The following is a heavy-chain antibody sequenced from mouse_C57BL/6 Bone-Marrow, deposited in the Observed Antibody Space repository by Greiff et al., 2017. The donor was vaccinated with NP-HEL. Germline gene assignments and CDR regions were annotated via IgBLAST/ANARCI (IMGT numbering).Heavy chain of an antibody. CDR1: GYTFTSYW. CDR3: ARSPITTVVADYAMDY. Sequence: VQLQQPGAELVKPGASVKLSCKASGYTFTSYWMHWVKQRPGRGLEWIGRIDPNSGGTKYPEKFKSKATLTVDKPSSTAYMQLSSLTSEDSAVYYCARSPITTVVADYAMDYWGQGTSVTVSS. CDR2: IDPNSGGT. D-gene: IGHD1-1*01. J-gene: IGHJ4*01. V-gene: IGHV1-72*01.